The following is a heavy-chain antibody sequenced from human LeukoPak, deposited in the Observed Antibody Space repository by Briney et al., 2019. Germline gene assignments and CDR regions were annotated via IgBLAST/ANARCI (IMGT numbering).Heavy chain of an antibody. V-gene: IGHV4-59*01. CDR3: ARESRLCSGGSCYDY. Sequence: SETLSLTCTVSGGSISSYYWSWIRQPPGMGLEWIGYIYYRGSTNYSPSLKSRVIISVDTSKNQFSLKLSSVTAADTAVYYCARESRLCSGGSCYDYWGQGTLVTVSS. J-gene: IGHJ4*02. D-gene: IGHD2-15*01. CDR2: IYYRGST. CDR1: GGSISSYY.